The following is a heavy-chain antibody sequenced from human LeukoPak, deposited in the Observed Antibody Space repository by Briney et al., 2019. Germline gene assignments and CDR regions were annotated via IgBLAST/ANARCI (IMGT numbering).Heavy chain of an antibody. Sequence: PGGSLRLSCAASGFTFSSYEMNWVRQAPGKGLEWVSYISSSSSYKYYADSVKGRFTISRDNAKNSLYLQMNSLRAEDTAVYYCASRKSSGWLDYFQHWGQGTLVTVSS. V-gene: IGHV3-21*05. CDR3: ASRKSSGWLDYFQH. CDR1: GFTFSSYE. CDR2: ISSSSSYK. D-gene: IGHD6-19*01. J-gene: IGHJ1*01.